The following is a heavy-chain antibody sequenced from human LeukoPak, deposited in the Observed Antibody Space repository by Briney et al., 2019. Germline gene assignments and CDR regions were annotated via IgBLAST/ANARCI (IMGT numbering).Heavy chain of an antibody. CDR2: ISSSSSYI. CDR3: ARDFDGLFDY. Sequence: GGSLRLSCAASGFTFSSYSMNWVRQAPGKGPEWVSSISSSSSYIYYADSVKGRFTISRDNAKNSLYLQMNSLRAEDTAVYYCARDFDGLFDYWGQGTLVTVSS. V-gene: IGHV3-21*01. D-gene: IGHD5-24*01. CDR1: GFTFSSYS. J-gene: IGHJ4*02.